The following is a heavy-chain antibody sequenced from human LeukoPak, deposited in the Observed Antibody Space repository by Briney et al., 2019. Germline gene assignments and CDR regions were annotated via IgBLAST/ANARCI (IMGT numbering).Heavy chain of an antibody. J-gene: IGHJ4*02. V-gene: IGHV4-4*02. D-gene: IGHD1-26*01. CDR1: GGSISSSNW. CDR2: IYYNGNT. CDR3: ARAAAGIVGAADY. Sequence: SGTLSLTCAVSGGSISSSNWWSWIRQPPGKELEWIGYIYYNGNTNYNPSLKSRVTISVDTSKNQLSLKLSSVTAADTAVYYCARAAAGIVGAADYWGQGTLVTVSS.